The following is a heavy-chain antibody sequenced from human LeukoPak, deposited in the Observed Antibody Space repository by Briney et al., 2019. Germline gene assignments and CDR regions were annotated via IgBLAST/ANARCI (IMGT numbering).Heavy chain of an antibody. J-gene: IGHJ5*01. CDR3: VKDPGRDSSGWYAF. CDR2: VWYDGSNK. Sequence: PGGSLRLSCAASGFIFSSYGMHWVRQAPGKGLEWVAVVWYDGSNKYYADSVKGRFTISRDNSKNTLYLQMNSLRAEGTAVYYCVKDPGRDSSGWYAFWGQGTLVTVSS. D-gene: IGHD6-19*01. CDR1: GFIFSSYG. V-gene: IGHV3-33*06.